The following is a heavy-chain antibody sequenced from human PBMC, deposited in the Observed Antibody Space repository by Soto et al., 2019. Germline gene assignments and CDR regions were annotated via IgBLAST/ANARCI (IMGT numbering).Heavy chain of an antibody. CDR1: GGSISSYY. J-gene: IGHJ5*02. V-gene: IGHV4-59*01. Sequence: SETLSLTCTVSGGSISSYYWSWIRQPPGKGLEWIGYIYYSGSTNYNPSIKSRVTISVDTSKNQYSLKLSSVTAADTAVYYCARVGGINWFDPWGQGTLVTVSS. CDR2: IYYSGST. CDR3: ARVGGINWFDP. D-gene: IGHD3-16*01.